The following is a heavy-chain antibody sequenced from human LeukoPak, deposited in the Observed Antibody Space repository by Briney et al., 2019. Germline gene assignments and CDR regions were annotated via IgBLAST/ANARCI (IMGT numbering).Heavy chain of an antibody. CDR1: GFTFSSHE. J-gene: IGHJ4*02. D-gene: IGHD1-26*01. CDR2: ISSSGSTI. Sequence: GGSLRLSCAASGFTFSSHEMNWVRQAPGKGLEWVSYISSSGSTIYYADSVKGQFTISRDNAKNSLYLQMNSLRAEDTAVYYCARETSGSLDYWGQGTLVTVSS. CDR3: ARETSGSLDY. V-gene: IGHV3-48*03.